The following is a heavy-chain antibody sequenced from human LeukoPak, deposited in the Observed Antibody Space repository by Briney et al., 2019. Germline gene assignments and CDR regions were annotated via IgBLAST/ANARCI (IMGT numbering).Heavy chain of an antibody. CDR1: CSSISSGSYY. CDR2: IYTSGST. Sequence: PSQTLSLTCTVSCSSISSGSYYWSWIRQPAGKGLEWIGRIYTSGSTNYNPSLKSRVTISVDTSKNQFSLKLSSVTAADTAVYYCASLGYCTNGVCYWRNFDYWGQGTLVTVSS. CDR3: ASLGYCTNGVCYWRNFDY. V-gene: IGHV4-61*02. J-gene: IGHJ4*02. D-gene: IGHD2-8*01.